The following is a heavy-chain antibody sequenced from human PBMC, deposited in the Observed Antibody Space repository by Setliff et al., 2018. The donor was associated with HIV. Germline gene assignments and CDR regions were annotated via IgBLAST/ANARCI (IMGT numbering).Heavy chain of an antibody. D-gene: IGHD3-22*01. V-gene: IGHV1-18*01. J-gene: IGHJ3*02. CDR2: MSTDNGNT. CDR1: GYSFSSDG. Sequence: GASVKVSCKASGYSFSSDGIGWGRLAPGQGLEWMGWMSTDNGNTNYARKVQGRVTMTTDTGTSTAYMELRSLRSDDTAVYYCASGPLVYYDSPGAFDIWGQGTMVTVSS. CDR3: ASGPLVYYDSPGAFDI.